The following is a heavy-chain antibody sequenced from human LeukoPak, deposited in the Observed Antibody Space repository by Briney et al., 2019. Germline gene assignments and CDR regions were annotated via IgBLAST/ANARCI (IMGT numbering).Heavy chain of an antibody. J-gene: IGHJ4*02. CDR2: IYYSGST. D-gene: IGHD3-22*01. V-gene: IGHV4-39*01. Sequence: SETLSLTCTVSGGSISSSSYYWGWIRQPPGKGLEWIGSIYYSGSTYYNPSLKSRVTISVDTSKNQFSLKLSSVTAADTAVYYCARSYDSSGYYGADYWGQGTLVTVSS. CDR3: ARSYDSSGYYGADY. CDR1: GGSISSSSYY.